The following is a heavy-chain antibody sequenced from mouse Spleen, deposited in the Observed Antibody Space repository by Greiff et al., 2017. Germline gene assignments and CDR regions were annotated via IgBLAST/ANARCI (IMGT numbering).Heavy chain of an antibody. CDR1: GYAFSSYW. V-gene: IGHV1-80*01. CDR2: IYPGDGDT. CDR3: ARCFTTAGYFDV. D-gene: IGHD1-2*01. Sequence: VQLQQSGAELVKPGASVKISCKASGYAFSSYWMNWVKQRPGKGLEWIGQIYPGDGDTNYNGKFKGKATLTADKSSSTAYMQLSSLTSEDSAVYFCARCFTTAGYFDVWGAGTTVTVSS. J-gene: IGHJ1*01.